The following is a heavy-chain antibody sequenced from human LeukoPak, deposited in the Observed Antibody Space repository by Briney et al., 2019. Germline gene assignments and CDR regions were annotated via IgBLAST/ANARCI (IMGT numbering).Heavy chain of an antibody. J-gene: IGHJ4*02. CDR1: GYTFTSCG. Sequence: ASVKVSCKASGYTFTSCGISWVRQAPGQGLEWMGRIIPILGIANYAQKFQGRVTITADKSTSTAYMELSSLRSEDTAVYYCAREGTSLGPIYYFDYWGQGTLVTVSS. CDR3: AREGTSLGPIYYFDY. CDR2: IIPILGIA. V-gene: IGHV1-69*04. D-gene: IGHD3-16*01.